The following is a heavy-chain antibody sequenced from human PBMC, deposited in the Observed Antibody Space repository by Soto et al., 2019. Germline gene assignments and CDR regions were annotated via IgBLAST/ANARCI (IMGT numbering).Heavy chain of an antibody. CDR3: VRGVGNYYHGMDV. J-gene: IGHJ6*02. Sequence: QVQLVESGGGVVQPGRSLKLSCAASGFSLSTSGMHWVRQAPGKGLEWLAVIWYDGSIKNYADSVKGRFTISRDNFNDTVYLQMNSLTAEDMAVYFCVRGVGNYYHGMDVWGQGTTVTVSS. D-gene: IGHD3-10*01. V-gene: IGHV3-33*01. CDR2: IWYDGSIK. CDR1: GFSLSTSG.